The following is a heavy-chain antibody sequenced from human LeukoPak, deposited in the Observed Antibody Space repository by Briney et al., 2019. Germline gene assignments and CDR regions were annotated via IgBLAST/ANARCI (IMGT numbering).Heavy chain of an antibody. CDR1: GFTFSSYS. Sequence: PGGSLRLSCAASGFTFSSYSMNWVRQAPGKGLEWVSSISSSSSYIYYADSVKGRFTISRDNAKNSLYLQMNSLRAEDTAVYYCAREERKTIYYYYYMDVWGKGTTVTVSS. J-gene: IGHJ6*03. CDR3: AREERKTIYYYYYMDV. V-gene: IGHV3-21*01. CDR2: ISSSSSYI. D-gene: IGHD5-24*01.